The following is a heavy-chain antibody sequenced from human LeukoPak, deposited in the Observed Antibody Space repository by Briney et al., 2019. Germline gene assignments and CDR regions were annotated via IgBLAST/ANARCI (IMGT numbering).Heavy chain of an antibody. CDR2: IGTAGDT. CDR3: ARDRAGDLGYGMDV. Sequence: GGSLRLSCAASGFTFSSYDMHWVRQATGKGLEWVSAIGTAGDTYYPGSVKGRFTISRENAKNSLYLQMNSLRAGDTAVYYCARDRAGDLGYGMDVWGQGTTVTVSS. D-gene: IGHD7-27*01. V-gene: IGHV3-13*01. CDR1: GFTFSSYD. J-gene: IGHJ6*02.